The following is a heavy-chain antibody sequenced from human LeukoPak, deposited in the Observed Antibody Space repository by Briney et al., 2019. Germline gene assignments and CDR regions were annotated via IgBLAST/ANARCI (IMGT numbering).Heavy chain of an antibody. J-gene: IGHJ4*02. CDR3: ARGADFWSGYSTRGISYFDY. V-gene: IGHV3-11*04. D-gene: IGHD3-3*01. Sequence: GGSLRLSCAASGFTFSDYYMSWIRQAPGKGLEWVSYISSSGSTIYYADSVKGRFTISRDNAKNSLYLQMNSLRAEDTAVYYCARGADFWSGYSTRGISYFDYWGQGTLVTVSS. CDR2: ISSSGSTI. CDR1: GFTFSDYY.